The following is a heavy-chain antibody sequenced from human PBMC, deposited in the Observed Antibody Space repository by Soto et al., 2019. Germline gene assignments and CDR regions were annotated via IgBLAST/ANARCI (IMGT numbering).Heavy chain of an antibody. D-gene: IGHD4-17*01. CDR2: IWYDGSNK. V-gene: IGHV3-33*01. CDR1: GFTFRTYG. J-gene: IGHJ6*02. CDR3: ARDGSSVTTNYYYYYGMDV. Sequence: QVHLVESGGGVVQPGRSLRLSCAASGFTFRTYGMHWVRQAPGKGLEWVATIWYDGSNKYYADSVKGRFTISRDNSKNTLDLQMNSLRAQDTALYYCARDGSSVTTNYYYYYGMDVWGQGTTVTVSS.